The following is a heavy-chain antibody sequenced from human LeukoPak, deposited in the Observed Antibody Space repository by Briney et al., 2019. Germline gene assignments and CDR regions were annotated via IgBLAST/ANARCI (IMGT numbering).Heavy chain of an antibody. D-gene: IGHD3-3*01. CDR1: GYTFTDYH. Sequence: RASVKVSCKASGYTFTDYHLHWVRQAPGQGLEWMGWINPNGGGTNYAQKIQGRVTMTRDTSINTAYMELSGLRSDDTAVYYCARDIRPRVESFDYWGQGTLVAVSS. CDR2: INPNGGGT. CDR3: ARDIRPRVESFDY. J-gene: IGHJ4*02. V-gene: IGHV1-2*02.